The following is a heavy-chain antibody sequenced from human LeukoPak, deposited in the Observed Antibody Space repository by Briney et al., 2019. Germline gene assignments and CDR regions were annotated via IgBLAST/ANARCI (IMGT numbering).Heavy chain of an antibody. Sequence: SETLSLTCAVYGGSFSGYYWSWIRQPPGKGLEWIGEINHSGNTNYNPSLKSRVTISVDTSKNQFSLKLSSVTAADTAVYYCATRAPGFGESAFFHNDYWGQGTLVTVSS. CDR3: ATRAPGFGESAFFHNDY. D-gene: IGHD3-10*01. CDR2: INHSGNT. J-gene: IGHJ4*02. V-gene: IGHV4-34*01. CDR1: GGSFSGYY.